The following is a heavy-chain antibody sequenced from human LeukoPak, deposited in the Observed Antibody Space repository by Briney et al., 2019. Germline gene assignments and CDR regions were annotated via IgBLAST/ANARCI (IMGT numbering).Heavy chain of an antibody. CDR1: GFTFSSYG. CDR3: AKDYGAHYYDSRQTLDY. D-gene: IGHD3-22*01. CDR2: IRYDGSNK. J-gene: IGHJ4*02. Sequence: GGSLRLSCAASGFTFSSYGMHWVRQAPGKGLEWVAFIRYDGSNKYYADSVKGRFTISRDNSKNTLYLQMNSLRAEDTAVYYCAKDYGAHYYDSRQTLDYWGQGTLVTVSS. V-gene: IGHV3-30*02.